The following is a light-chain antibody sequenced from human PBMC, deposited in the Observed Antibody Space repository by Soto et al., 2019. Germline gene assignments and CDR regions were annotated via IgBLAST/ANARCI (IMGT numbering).Light chain of an antibody. CDR1: QSVSNNY. CDR3: QQYGSSGT. Sequence: VLTQSAGSLSLSQGERATLSCRASQSVSNNYLAWYQQKPGQAPRLLIYGASNRATGIPDRFSGSGSGTDFTLTISRLEPEDLAVYYSQQYGSSGTFGQGTKVDIK. J-gene: IGKJ1*01. CDR2: GAS. V-gene: IGKV3-20*01.